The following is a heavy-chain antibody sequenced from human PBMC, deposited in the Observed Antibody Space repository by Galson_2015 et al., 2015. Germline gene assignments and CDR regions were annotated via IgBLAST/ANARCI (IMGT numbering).Heavy chain of an antibody. CDR3: ARIAPDYGDYETDAFDI. Sequence: PALVKPTQTLTLTCTFSGFSLSTSGMCVSWIRQPPGKALEWLALIDWDDDKYYSTSLKTRLTISKDTSKNQVVLTMTNMDPVDTATYYCARIAPDYGDYETDAFDIWGQGTKVTVSS. CDR1: GFSLSTSGMC. CDR2: IDWDDDK. D-gene: IGHD4-17*01. J-gene: IGHJ3*02. V-gene: IGHV2-70*01.